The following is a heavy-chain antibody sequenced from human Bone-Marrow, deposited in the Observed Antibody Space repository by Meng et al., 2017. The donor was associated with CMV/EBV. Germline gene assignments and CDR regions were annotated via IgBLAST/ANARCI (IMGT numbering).Heavy chain of an antibody. D-gene: IGHD6-19*01. CDR1: GYTLTDYY. J-gene: IGHJ4*02. V-gene: IGHV1-2*02. CDR2: INPSDDT. CDR3: ARSSGWSRFDH. Sequence: GQVVQSGSEVKKPGASVKVSCKASGYTLTDYYIRWVRQAPGQWLEWMGWINPSDDTNYAQNFQGRVTMTRDMSINTVYMELSRLTSDDTAVYYCARSSGWSRFDHWGQGTLVTVSS.